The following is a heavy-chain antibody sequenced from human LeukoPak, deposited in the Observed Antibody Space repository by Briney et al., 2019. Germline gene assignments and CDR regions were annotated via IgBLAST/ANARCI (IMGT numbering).Heavy chain of an antibody. D-gene: IGHD3-16*01. V-gene: IGHV4-59*01. J-gene: IGHJ3*02. CDR2: IYYSGST. Sequence: PSKTLSLTCTVSGGSISSYYWRWIRQPPGKGLEWIGYIYYSGSTNYNPSLKSRVTISVDTSKNQFSLKLSSVTAADTAVYYCATITGLTALAFDIWGQGTMVTVSS. CDR1: GGSISSYY. CDR3: ATITGLTALAFDI.